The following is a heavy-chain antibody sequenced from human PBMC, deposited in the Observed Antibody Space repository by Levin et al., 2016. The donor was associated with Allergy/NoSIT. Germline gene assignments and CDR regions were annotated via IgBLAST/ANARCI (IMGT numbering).Heavy chain of an antibody. CDR2: ISFDGSNE. D-gene: IGHD1-26*01. Sequence: VRQAPGKGLEWVAVISFDGSNEYYPDSVKGRFIISRDNSKDTLSLQMNSLRPEDTAVYFCARDGGKWGWGYYFDYWGQGSLVTVSS. J-gene: IGHJ4*02. CDR3: ARDGGKWGWGYYFDY. V-gene: IGHV3-30-3*01.